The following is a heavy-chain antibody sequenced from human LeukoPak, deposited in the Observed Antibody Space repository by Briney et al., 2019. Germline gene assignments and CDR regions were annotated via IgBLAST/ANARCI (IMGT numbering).Heavy chain of an antibody. Sequence: PSETLSLTCTVSGGSISSGGYYWSWIRQHPGKGLEWIGYIYYSGSTYYNPSLKSRVTISVDTSKNQFSLKLSSVTAADTAVYYCAREVYDFWSGPPDYWGQGTLVTVSS. CDR2: IYYSGST. J-gene: IGHJ4*02. CDR1: GGSISSGGYY. CDR3: AREVYDFWSGPPDY. D-gene: IGHD3-3*01. V-gene: IGHV4-31*03.